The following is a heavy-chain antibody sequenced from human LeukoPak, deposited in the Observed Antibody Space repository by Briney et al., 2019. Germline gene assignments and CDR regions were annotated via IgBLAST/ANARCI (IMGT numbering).Heavy chain of an antibody. V-gene: IGHV3-74*01. CDR1: GFTFSSYW. CDR2: IDEFGSVT. CDR3: VRDMFGGRDY. Sequence: GGSLRLSCAASGFTFSSYWMPWVRQVPGKGLAWVSRIDEFGSVTNSADSVQGRFSISRDNAKNALYLQMNSLRAEDTAVYYCVRDMFGGRDYWGQGTLVTVSS. D-gene: IGHD3-10*02. J-gene: IGHJ4*02.